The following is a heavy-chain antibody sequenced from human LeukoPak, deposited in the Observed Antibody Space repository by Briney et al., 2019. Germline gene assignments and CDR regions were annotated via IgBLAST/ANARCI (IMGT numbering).Heavy chain of an antibody. CDR3: ARASGYSYGPFDY. J-gene: IGHJ4*02. CDR2: ISSPGGNT. D-gene: IGHD5-18*01. CDR1: GFILSSFA. Sequence: PGGSLRLSCTSSGFILSSFAMSWVRQAPGKGLEWVSSISSPGGNTYYADSVKGRFTISRDNSKNTLYLQMNSLRAEDTAVYYCARASGYSYGPFDYGGQGTLVTVSS. V-gene: IGHV3-23*01.